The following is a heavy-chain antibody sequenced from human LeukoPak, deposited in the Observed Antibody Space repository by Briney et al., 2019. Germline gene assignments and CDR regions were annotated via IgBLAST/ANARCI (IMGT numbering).Heavy chain of an antibody. J-gene: IGHJ4*02. D-gene: IGHD2-21*01. CDR2: MYYRGTT. CDR1: GGSISSSSYH. V-gene: IGHV4-39*02. CDR3: AREYLRSVVPGSRPDL. Sequence: SETLSLTCSVSGGSISSSSYHWGWIRQSPERGLEWIGSMYYRGTTYENPSLKSRLTLSIDTSNNEFSLKLTSVTAADTAVYYSAREYLRSVVPGSRPDLWGQGLLVTVSS.